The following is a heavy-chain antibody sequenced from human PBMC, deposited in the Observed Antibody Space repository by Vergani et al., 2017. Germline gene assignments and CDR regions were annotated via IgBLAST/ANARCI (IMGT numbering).Heavy chain of an antibody. Sequence: QVQLQESGPGLVKPSETLSLTCTVSGGPISSYYWSWIRQPPGKGLEWIGYLYYSGSTNYNPSLKRRVTISVDTSKNQFSLKLSSVTAADTAVYYCARGIYGDYAAGYWGQGTLVTVSS. D-gene: IGHD4-17*01. CDR1: GGPISSYY. J-gene: IGHJ4*02. V-gene: IGHV4-59*08. CDR2: LYYSGST. CDR3: ARGIYGDYAAGY.